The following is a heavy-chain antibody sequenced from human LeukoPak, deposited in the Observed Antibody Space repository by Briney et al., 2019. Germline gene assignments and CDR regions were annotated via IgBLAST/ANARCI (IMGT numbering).Heavy chain of an antibody. CDR3: AKDLLRLGEQYYYDSSGYYYDY. D-gene: IGHD3-22*01. CDR2: ISNDGRDK. CDR1: GFTFSNYA. J-gene: IGHJ4*02. Sequence: TGGSLRLSCAASGFTFSNYAMHWVRQAPGKGLEWVAVISNDGRDKHYADSVKGRFTISRDNSKNTLYLQMNSLRAEDTAVYYCAKDLLRLGEQYYYDSSGYYYDYWGQGTLVTVSS. V-gene: IGHV3-30*04.